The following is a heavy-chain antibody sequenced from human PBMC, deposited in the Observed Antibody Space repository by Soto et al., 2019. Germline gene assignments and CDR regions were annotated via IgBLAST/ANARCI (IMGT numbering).Heavy chain of an antibody. Sequence: GGSLRLSRAASGFTFSSYAMSWVRQAPGKGLEWVSAISGSGGSTYYADSVKGRFTISRDNSKNTLYPQMNSLRAEDTAVYYCSAVAGTTHYYYYGMDVWGQGTTVTVSS. D-gene: IGHD6-19*01. J-gene: IGHJ6*02. V-gene: IGHV3-23*01. CDR2: ISGSGGST. CDR1: GFTFSSYA. CDR3: SAVAGTTHYYYYGMDV.